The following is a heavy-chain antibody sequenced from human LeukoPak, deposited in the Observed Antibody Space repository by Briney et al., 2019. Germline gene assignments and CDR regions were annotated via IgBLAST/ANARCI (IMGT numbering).Heavy chain of an antibody. CDR1: GYTFTGYY. D-gene: IGHD3-10*01. CDR3: ASMVRGVIIRDSSGYYDEYFQH. CDR2: INPNSGGT. V-gene: IGHV1-2*02. Sequence: ASVKVSCKASGYTFTGYYMHWGRQAPGQGLEWKGWINPNSGGTNYAQKFQGRVTMTRDTSISTAYMELSRLRSDDTAVYYCASMVRGVIIRDSSGYYDEYFQHWGQGTLVTVSS. J-gene: IGHJ1*01.